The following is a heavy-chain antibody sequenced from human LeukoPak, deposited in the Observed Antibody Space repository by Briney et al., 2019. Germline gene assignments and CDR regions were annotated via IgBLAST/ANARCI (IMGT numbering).Heavy chain of an antibody. D-gene: IGHD4-23*01. CDR3: AREVVRTSFTSPPFDY. CDR2: IISIFGTA. V-gene: IGHV1-69*13. Sequence: SVKVSCKASGGTFSSYAISWVRQAPGQGLEWMGGIISIFGTANYAQKFQGRVTITADESTSTAYMELSRLRSDDTAVYYCAREVVRTSFTSPPFDYWGQGTLVTVSS. J-gene: IGHJ4*02. CDR1: GGTFSSYA.